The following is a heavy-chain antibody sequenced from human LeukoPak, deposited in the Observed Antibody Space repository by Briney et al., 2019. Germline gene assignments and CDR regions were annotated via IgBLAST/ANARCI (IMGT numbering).Heavy chain of an antibody. Sequence: GGSLRLSCAASGFTFSSYAMHWVRQAPGKGLEWVAVISYDGSNKYYADSVKGRFTISRDNSKNTLYLQMNSLRAEDTAVYYCARDQIPRLRYFDWLPNYYYYGMDVWGQGTTVTVSS. D-gene: IGHD3-9*01. CDR1: GFTFSSYA. CDR3: ARDQIPRLRYFDWLPNYYYYGMDV. V-gene: IGHV3-30-3*01. J-gene: IGHJ6*02. CDR2: ISYDGSNK.